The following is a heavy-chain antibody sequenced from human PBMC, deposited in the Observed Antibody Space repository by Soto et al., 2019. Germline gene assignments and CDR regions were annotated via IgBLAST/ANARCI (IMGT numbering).Heavy chain of an antibody. CDR1: GGSVSSATDY. Sequence: SETLSLTCTVSGGSVSSATDYWTWIRQPPGKGLEWIGYTDYSGNTDRNPSLMGRVTISIDTSKNQFSLTLSSVTAADTAVYSCARQSSYDSAHYHFWFDPWGRGILVTV. D-gene: IGHD3-22*01. CDR2: TDYSGNT. V-gene: IGHV4-61*01. J-gene: IGHJ5*02. CDR3: ARQSSYDSAHYHFWFDP.